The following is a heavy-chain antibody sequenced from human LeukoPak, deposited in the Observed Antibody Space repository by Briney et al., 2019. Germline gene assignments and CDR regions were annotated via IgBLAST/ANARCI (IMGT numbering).Heavy chain of an antibody. D-gene: IGHD2-21*01. Sequence: ASVKVSCKASGYTFTGYYMHWVRQAPGQGLEWMGWINPNSGGTNYAQKFQGRVTMTRDTSISTAYMELSRLRSDDTAVYYCARVVLIRGGEGHRYSDFWGQGTLVTVSS. CDR2: INPNSGGT. CDR3: ARVVLIRGGEGHRYSDF. J-gene: IGHJ4*02. V-gene: IGHV1-2*02. CDR1: GYTFTGYY.